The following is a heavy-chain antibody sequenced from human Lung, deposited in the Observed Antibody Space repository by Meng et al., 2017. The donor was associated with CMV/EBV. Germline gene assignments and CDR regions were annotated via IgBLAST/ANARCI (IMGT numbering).Heavy chain of an antibody. D-gene: IGHD2-2*01. CDR3: ATTYVVPVALYAFDV. CDR1: GYRFSDHW. V-gene: IGHV5-51*01. Sequence: GGSLRLXCKGSGYRFSDHWIGWVRQMPGKGLEWMGIIWPGDSDTRYSPSFQGQVTISVDKSSSTAYLQWTSLKASDTAMYYFATTYVVPVALYAFDVWGQGXLVTVSS. J-gene: IGHJ3*01. CDR2: IWPGDSDT.